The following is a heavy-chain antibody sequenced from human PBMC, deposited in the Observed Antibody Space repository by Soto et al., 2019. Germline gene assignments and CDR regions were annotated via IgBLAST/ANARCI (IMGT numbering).Heavy chain of an antibody. CDR2: IYYSGTT. Sequence: SETLSLTCTVSGDSVSSGSYYWSWIRQHPGMGLEWIGYIYYSGTTNYNPSLKRRLTISLDTSKNQFSLKVNSVTAADTAVHYCARLPRIGTPRYYVDYWGQGTLVTVSS. CDR3: ARLPRIGTPRYYVDY. CDR1: GDSVSSGSYY. J-gene: IGHJ4*02. V-gene: IGHV4-61*01. D-gene: IGHD1-1*01.